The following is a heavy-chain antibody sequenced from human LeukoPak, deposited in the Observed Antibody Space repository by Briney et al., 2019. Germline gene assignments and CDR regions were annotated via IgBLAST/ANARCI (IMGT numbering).Heavy chain of an antibody. D-gene: IGHD3-9*01. J-gene: IGHJ5*02. CDR3: ARGVLTYFDP. V-gene: IGHV3-74*01. Sequence: PGGSLRLSCVASGFTLSNYWMHWVRQGPGKGLVSVSHINSEGSGTSYADSVKGRFTISRDIAKNTVYLEMNSLRAEDTAVYCCARGVLTYFDPWGQGTLVTVSS. CDR1: GFTLSNYW. CDR2: INSEGSGT.